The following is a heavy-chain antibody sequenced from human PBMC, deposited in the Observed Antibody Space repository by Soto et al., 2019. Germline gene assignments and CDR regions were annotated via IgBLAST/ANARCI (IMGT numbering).Heavy chain of an antibody. CDR3: ARGLAGCSSTSCYAMGYYYYYYYMDV. Sequence: PSETLSLTCAVYGGSFSGYYWSWIRQPPGKGLEWIGEINHSGSTNYNPSLKSRVTISVDTSKNQFSLKLSSVTAADTAVYYCARGLAGCSSTSCYAMGYYYYYYYMDVWGKGTTVTVSS. D-gene: IGHD2-2*01. J-gene: IGHJ6*03. CDR1: GGSFSGYY. CDR2: INHSGST. V-gene: IGHV4-34*01.